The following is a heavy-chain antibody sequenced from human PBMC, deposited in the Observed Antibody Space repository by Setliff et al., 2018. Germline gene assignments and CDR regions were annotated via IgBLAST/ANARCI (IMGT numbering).Heavy chain of an antibody. Sequence: HPGGSLRLSCVASTFTFSKYAVTWVRQAPGKGLEWVSPIHVSGGTTYYADSVKGRFTISRDNSRNTLYLQMNSLRAEDTASSYCARDPNGDYVGSFDPWGQGSLGTVSS. CDR2: IHVSGGTT. V-gene: IGHV3-23*01. CDR3: ARDPNGDYVGSFDP. J-gene: IGHJ5*02. D-gene: IGHD4-17*01. CDR1: TFTFSKYA.